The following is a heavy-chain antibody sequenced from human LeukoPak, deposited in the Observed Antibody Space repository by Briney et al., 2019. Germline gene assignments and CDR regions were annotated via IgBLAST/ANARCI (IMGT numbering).Heavy chain of an antibody. CDR2: IYYSGST. V-gene: IGHV4-59*01. Sequence: PSETLSLTCTVSGGSISSYYWSWIRQPPGKGLEWIGYIYYSGSTNYNPSLKSRVTISVDTSKNQFSLKLSSVTAADTAVYYCARGGRAAPFDYWGQGTLATVSS. J-gene: IGHJ4*02. CDR1: GGSISSYY. D-gene: IGHD1-1*01. CDR3: ARGGRAAPFDY.